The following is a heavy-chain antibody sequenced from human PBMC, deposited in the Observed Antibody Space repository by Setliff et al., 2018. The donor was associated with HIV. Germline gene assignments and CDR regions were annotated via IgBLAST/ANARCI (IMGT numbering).Heavy chain of an antibody. D-gene: IGHD6-19*01. V-gene: IGHV1-69*10. Sequence: SVKVSCKASGGTFSSYAISWVRQAPGQGLEWMGGIIPILGIANYAQKFQGRVTITADKSTSTAYMELSSLRSEGTAVYYCARAVSGWYARKPSFDYWGQGTLVTV. CDR2: IIPILGIA. CDR1: GGTFSSYA. CDR3: ARAVSGWYARKPSFDY. J-gene: IGHJ4*02.